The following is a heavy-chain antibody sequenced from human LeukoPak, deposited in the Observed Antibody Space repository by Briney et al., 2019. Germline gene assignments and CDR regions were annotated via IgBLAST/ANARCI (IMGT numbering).Heavy chain of an antibody. J-gene: IGHJ6*04. Sequence: GRSLRLSCVVSGFTFSNYAMHWVRQAPGKGLEWVADLSNDGSKRHYADAVKGRLSISRDKSKNALSLQFNSLRGDDTAVYYCAKGDGGSSSWYDFYFYGVDVWGKGTAVTVSS. CDR3: AKGDGGSSSWYDFYFYGVDV. CDR1: GFTFSNYA. CDR2: LSNDGSKR. D-gene: IGHD6-13*01. V-gene: IGHV3-30*18.